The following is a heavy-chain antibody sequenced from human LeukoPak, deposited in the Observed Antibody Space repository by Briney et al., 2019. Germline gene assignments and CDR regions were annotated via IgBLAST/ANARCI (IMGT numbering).Heavy chain of an antibody. CDR1: GFTFSSYW. CDR2: INSDGSST. CDR3: ARGVGYCSSTSCYWWFDP. Sequence: GGSLRLSCAASGFTFSSYWMHWVRQAPGKGLVRVSRINSDGSSTSYADSVKGRFTISRDNAKNTLYLQMNSLRAEDTAVYYCARGVGYCSSTSCYWWFDPRGQGTLVTVSS. V-gene: IGHV3-74*01. J-gene: IGHJ5*02. D-gene: IGHD2-2*01.